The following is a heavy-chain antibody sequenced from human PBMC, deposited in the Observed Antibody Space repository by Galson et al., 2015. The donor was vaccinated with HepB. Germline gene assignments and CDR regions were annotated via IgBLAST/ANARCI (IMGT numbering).Heavy chain of an antibody. J-gene: IGHJ6*02. CDR1: GYTFTSYD. D-gene: IGHD3-3*01. CDR3: ARSKAVYYDFGGGYYTASTDYYGMDV. CDR2: MNPNSGNT. Sequence: SVKVSCKASGYTFTSYDINWVRQATGQGLEWMGWMNPNSGNTGYAQKFQGRVTMTRNTSISTAYMELSSLRSEDTAVYYCARSKAVYYDFGGGYYTASTDYYGMDVWGQGTTVTVSS. V-gene: IGHV1-8*01.